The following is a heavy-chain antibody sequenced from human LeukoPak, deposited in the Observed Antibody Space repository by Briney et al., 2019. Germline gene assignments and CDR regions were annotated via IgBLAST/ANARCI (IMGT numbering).Heavy chain of an antibody. J-gene: IGHJ3*02. V-gene: IGHV3-21*01. CDR1: GFTFNSYS. CDR2: ISSDSAYI. D-gene: IGHD4-17*01. Sequence: KAGGSLRLSCAASGFTFNSYSMVWVRQAPGKGPEWLSSISSDSAYIYYADSARGRFTVSRDNAKNSVYLQMNSLRADDTALYYCAREPPTVRPHVFDMWGLGTMVTVS. CDR3: AREPPTVRPHVFDM.